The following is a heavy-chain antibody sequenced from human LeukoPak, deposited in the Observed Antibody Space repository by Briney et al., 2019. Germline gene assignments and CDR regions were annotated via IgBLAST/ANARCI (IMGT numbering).Heavy chain of an antibody. CDR3: ARSLGYCSSTSCPIYYYYYYMDV. CDR1: GGSISSGSYY. V-gene: IGHV4-61*02. J-gene: IGHJ6*03. D-gene: IGHD2-2*03. Sequence: SQTLSLTCTVSGGSISSGSYYWSWIRQPAGKGLEWIGRIYTSGSTNYNPSLKSRVTISVDTSKNQFSLKLSSVTAADTAAYYCARSLGYCSSTSCPIYYYYYYMDVWGKGTTVTVSS. CDR2: IYTSGST.